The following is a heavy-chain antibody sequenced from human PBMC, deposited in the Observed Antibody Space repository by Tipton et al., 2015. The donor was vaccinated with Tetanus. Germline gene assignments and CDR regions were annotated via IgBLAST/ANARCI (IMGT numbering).Heavy chain of an antibody. D-gene: IGHD2-21*02. V-gene: IGHV3-21*01. CDR1: GFPFSAYN. Sequence: LSLTCAASGFPFSAYNMNWVRQAPGKGLEWVPSISGISTYINYADSVKGRFTISRDNAENSLYLEMTNLTAEDTAIYYCARKGTAIPIDYWGQGTLVTVSS. CDR3: ARKGTAIPIDY. J-gene: IGHJ4*02. CDR2: ISGISTYI.